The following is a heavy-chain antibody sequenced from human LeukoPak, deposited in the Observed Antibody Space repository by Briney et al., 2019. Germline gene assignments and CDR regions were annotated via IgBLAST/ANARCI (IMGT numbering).Heavy chain of an antibody. V-gene: IGHV3-23*01. D-gene: IGHD3-9*01. J-gene: IGHJ4*02. CDR1: GFTFSSYA. CDR2: IGASGGST. CDR3: AKAEGYDILTGLDY. Sequence: GGSLRLSCATSGFTFSSYAMSWVRQAPGKGLEWVSGIGASGGSTYYADSVKGRFTISRDNSKNTLYLQMNSLRTEDTAVYYCAKAEGYDILTGLDYWSQGTLVTVSS.